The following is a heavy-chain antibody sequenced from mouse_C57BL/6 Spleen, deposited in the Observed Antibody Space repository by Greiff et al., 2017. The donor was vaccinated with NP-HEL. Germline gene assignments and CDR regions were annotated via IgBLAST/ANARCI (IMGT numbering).Heavy chain of an antibody. CDR1: GYTFTSYG. J-gene: IGHJ3*01. V-gene: IGHV1-81*01. CDR3: ARHYDYDAAWFAY. CDR2: IYPRSGNT. Sequence: QVQLQQSGAELARPGASVKLSCKASGYTFTSYGISWVKQRTGQGLEWIGEIYPRSGNTYYNEKFKGKATLTADKSSSTAYMELRSLTSEDSAVYFCARHYDYDAAWFAYWGQGTLVTVSA. D-gene: IGHD2-4*01.